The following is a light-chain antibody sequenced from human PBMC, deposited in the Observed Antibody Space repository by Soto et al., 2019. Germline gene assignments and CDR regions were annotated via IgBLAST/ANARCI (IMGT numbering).Light chain of an antibody. CDR3: LQDNMYPLT. J-gene: IGKJ4*01. CDR1: QDIRND. Sequence: AIQMTQSPSSLSASVGDRVTITCRASQDIRNDLVWYQQKPGKAPKVLIYDTYTLQSGVPSRFSGSRSGTDFTLTISSLQPEDIATYYCLQDNMYPLTFGGGTKVDI. V-gene: IGKV1-6*01. CDR2: DTY.